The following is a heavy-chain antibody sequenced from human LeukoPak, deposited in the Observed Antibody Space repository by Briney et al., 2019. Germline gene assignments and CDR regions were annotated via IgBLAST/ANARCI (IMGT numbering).Heavy chain of an antibody. CDR2: ISNSGTT. J-gene: IGHJ3*02. V-gene: IGHV4-31*03. D-gene: IGHD2-21*02. Sequence: SGTLSLTCTVSGDSVTSGGYFWTWIRHHPGKGLEWIGYISNSGTTSYNPSLKSRVSISVDTSNNQFSLSLSSVTAADTAVYYCARDVVVTSSPDAFDIWGQGTMVAVSS. CDR3: ARDVVVTSSPDAFDI. CDR1: GDSVTSGGYF.